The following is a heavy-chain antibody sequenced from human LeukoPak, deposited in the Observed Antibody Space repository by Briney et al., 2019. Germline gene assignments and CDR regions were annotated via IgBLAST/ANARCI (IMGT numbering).Heavy chain of an antibody. V-gene: IGHV1-46*01. J-gene: IGHJ4*02. Sequence: ASVKVSCKASGYTFTTYWVHWVRQAPGQGLERMGIINASGGGTSYAQNFQGRVTMTRDTSTSTVYMELSSLRSEDTAVYYCARDLGKGGFDYWGQGTLVIVSS. CDR3: ARDLGKGGFDY. CDR2: INASGGGT. CDR1: GYTFTTYW. D-gene: IGHD1-26*01.